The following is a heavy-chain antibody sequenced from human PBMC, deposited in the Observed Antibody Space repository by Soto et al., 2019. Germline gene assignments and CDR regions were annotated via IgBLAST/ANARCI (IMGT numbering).Heavy chain of an antibody. Sequence: PGESLKISCKGSGYSFTSYWISWVRQMPGKGLEWLGRIDPSDSYTNYSPSFQGHVTISADKSISTAYLQWSSLKASDTAMYDCARYCSSTSCYGLTRGGYYYYGMDVWGQGTTVTVSS. CDR1: GYSFTSYW. J-gene: IGHJ6*02. CDR3: ARYCSSTSCYGLTRGGYYYYGMDV. CDR2: IDPSDSYT. V-gene: IGHV5-10-1*01. D-gene: IGHD2-2*01.